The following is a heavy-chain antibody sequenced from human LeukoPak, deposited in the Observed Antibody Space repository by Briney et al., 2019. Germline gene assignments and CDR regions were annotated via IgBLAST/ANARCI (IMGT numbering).Heavy chain of an antibody. Sequence: GGSLRLSCATSGFTFSSYSMNWVRQAPGKGLEWVSYISSSSSTIYYADSVKGRFTISRDNAKNSLYLQMNSLRAEDTAVYYCARAVDYYDSGPTCGMDVWGQGTTVTVSS. CDR3: ARAVDYYDSGPTCGMDV. CDR1: GFTFSSYS. J-gene: IGHJ6*02. D-gene: IGHD3-22*01. CDR2: ISSSSSTI. V-gene: IGHV3-48*04.